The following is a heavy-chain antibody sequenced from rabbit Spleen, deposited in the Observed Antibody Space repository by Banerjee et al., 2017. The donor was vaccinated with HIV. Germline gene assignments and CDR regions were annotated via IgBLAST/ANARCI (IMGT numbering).Heavy chain of an antibody. CDR1: GFSFSSSYY. D-gene: IGHD8-1*01. CDR2: IYAGSGGST. V-gene: IGHV1S40*01. J-gene: IGHJ6*01. Sequence: QSLEESGGDLVKPGASLTLTCTASGFSFSSSYYMCWVRQAPGKGLEWIACIYAGSGGSTYYASWAKGRFTISKTSSTTVTLQMTSLTAADTATYFCARDTGTSFSTYGMDLWGPGTLVTVS. CDR3: ARDTGTSFSTYGMDL.